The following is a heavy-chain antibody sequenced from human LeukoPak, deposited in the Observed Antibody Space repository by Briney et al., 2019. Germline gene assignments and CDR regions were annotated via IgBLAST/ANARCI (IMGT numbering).Heavy chain of an antibody. CDR2: FDPEDGET. CDR1: GYTLTELS. Sequence: ASVKVSCKVSGYTLTELSMHGVRQAPGKGLEWMGGFDPEDGETIYAQKFQGRVTMTEDTSTDTAYMELSSLRSEDTAVYYCATRPLDNSKQLVPRFDYWGQGTLVTVSS. J-gene: IGHJ4*02. CDR3: ATRPLDNSKQLVPRFDY. D-gene: IGHD6-13*01. V-gene: IGHV1-24*01.